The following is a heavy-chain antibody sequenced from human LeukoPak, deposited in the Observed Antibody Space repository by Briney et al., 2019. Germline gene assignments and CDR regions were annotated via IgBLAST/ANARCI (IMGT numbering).Heavy chain of an antibody. D-gene: IGHD3-22*01. CDR3: AREAYYYDSSGYYYFDY. V-gene: IGHV1-18*01. CDR2: ISAYNGNT. CDR1: GYTFTNYG. Sequence: ASVKVSCKASGYTFTNYGISWVRQAPGQGLEWMGWISAYNGNTNYAQKLQGRVTMTTDTSTSTAYMELRSLRSDDTAVYYCAREAYYYDSSGYYYFDYWGQGTLVTVSS. J-gene: IGHJ4*02.